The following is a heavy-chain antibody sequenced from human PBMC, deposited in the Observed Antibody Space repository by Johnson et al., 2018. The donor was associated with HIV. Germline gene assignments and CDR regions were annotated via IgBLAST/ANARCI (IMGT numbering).Heavy chain of an antibody. V-gene: IGHV3-72*01. Sequence: VQLVESGGGLVQPGGSLRLSCVGSGFSFSDHFMDWVRQAPGKGLEWVGRIRNKPSSYSTEYAASVKGRFTVSRDDSKNSVYLQMSSLRQDDTAVYSCYCTDHFGAWSESKGTFDAWGQGTMVTVSS. CDR2: IRNKPSSYST. CDR3: YCTDHFGAWSESKGTFDA. D-gene: IGHD3-10*01. CDR1: GFSFSDHF. J-gene: IGHJ3*01.